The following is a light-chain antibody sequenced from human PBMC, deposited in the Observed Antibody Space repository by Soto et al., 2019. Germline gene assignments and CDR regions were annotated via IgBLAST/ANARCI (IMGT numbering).Light chain of an antibody. CDR2: AAS. CDR3: QNYNGAPWT. V-gene: IGKV1-27*01. Sequence: DIPRTQSPSSLSASVGDRVTITCRASQGISNYLVWYQQKPGKVPRLLIYAASTLQSGFPSRFSGSGSGTDFNLNISRLQPEDVAPYYCQNYNGAPWTFGQGTKVEIK. CDR1: QGISNY. J-gene: IGKJ1*01.